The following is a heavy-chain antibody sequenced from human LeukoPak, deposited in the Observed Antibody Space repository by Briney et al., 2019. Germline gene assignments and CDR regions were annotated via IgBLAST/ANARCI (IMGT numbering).Heavy chain of an antibody. V-gene: IGHV3-7*04. Sequence: GGSLRLSCGASGFTFDDYWMSWVRQAPGQGLEWVANINQDGSEKYYLDSAKGRFTISRDNARNSLYLQVNSLRAEDTAVYYCAGGHSSGYYPIDFWGQGTLVTVSS. CDR1: GFTFDDYW. CDR3: AGGHSSGYYPIDF. D-gene: IGHD3-22*01. CDR2: INQDGSEK. J-gene: IGHJ4*02.